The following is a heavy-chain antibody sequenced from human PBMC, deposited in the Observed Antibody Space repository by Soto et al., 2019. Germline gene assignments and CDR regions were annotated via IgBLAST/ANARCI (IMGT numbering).Heavy chain of an antibody. J-gene: IGHJ6*02. Sequence: SGPTLVNPTQTLTLTCTFSGFSLSTSGVGVGWICQPPGKGLEWLALIYWDDDKRYSPSLRSRLTISKDTSKNQVVLTMTNMDPVDTATYYCIQSRCGGDCLQSYASHYYYGLDVWGQGTTVTVSS. CDR3: IQSRCGGDCLQSYASHYYYGLDV. V-gene: IGHV2-5*02. D-gene: IGHD2-21*02. CDR1: GFSLSTSGVG. CDR2: IYWDDDK.